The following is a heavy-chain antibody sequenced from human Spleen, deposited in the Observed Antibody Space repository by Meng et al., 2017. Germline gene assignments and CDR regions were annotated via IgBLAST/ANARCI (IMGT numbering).Heavy chain of an antibody. CDR2: IKQDGSEK. V-gene: IGHV3-7*01. J-gene: IGHJ6*02. CDR1: GFTFGDFA. D-gene: IGHD3-10*01. CDR3: ARESLRGSGSYWDQYYYYGMDV. Sequence: GESLKISCAASGFTFGDFAMHWVRQAPGKGLKWVANIKQDGSEKYYVDSVKGRFTISRDNAKNSLYLQMNSLRAEDTAVYYCARESLRGSGSYWDQYYYYGMDVWGQGTTVTVSS.